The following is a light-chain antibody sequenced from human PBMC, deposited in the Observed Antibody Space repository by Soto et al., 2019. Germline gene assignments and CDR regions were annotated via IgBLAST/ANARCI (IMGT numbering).Light chain of an antibody. CDR3: SSYAGTYIV. CDR1: SSDVGGYDY. Sequence: QSALTQPPSASGSPGQSVAISCTGTSSDVGGYDYVSWYQQHPGKAPKLMIYDVSKRPSGVPDRFSGSKSGNTASLTVSGLQAEDEADYYCSSYAGTYIVFGTGTRSPS. J-gene: IGLJ1*01. CDR2: DVS. V-gene: IGLV2-8*01.